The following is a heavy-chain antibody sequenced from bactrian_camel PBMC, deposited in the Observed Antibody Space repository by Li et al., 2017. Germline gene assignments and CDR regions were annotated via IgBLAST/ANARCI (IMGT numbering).Heavy chain of an antibody. CDR2: IDRDGVT. D-gene: IGHD4*01. V-gene: IGHV3S1*01. Sequence: HVQLVESGGGSVQPGGSQRLSCAVTRYTFLCYCMGWFRQAPGKEREAVAGIDRDGVTKYADSVKGRFTISRDNAKSTLYLQLDSLKAEDTAMYYCTKDLRATSLPPYLSDTWGQGTQVTVS. CDR3: TKDLRATSLPPYLSDT. J-gene: IGHJ4*01. CDR1: RYTFLCYC.